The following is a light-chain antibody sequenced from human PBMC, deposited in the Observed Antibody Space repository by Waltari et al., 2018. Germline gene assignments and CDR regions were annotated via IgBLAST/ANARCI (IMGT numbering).Light chain of an antibody. J-gene: IGKJ1*01. V-gene: IGKV4-1*01. CDR2: WAS. Sequence: DFVMTQSPEFLAVSLGERATINCKSSQSALYSPNSKNYLAWYQQKPGQPPKLLIYWASTRESGVPDRFSGSGSGTDFTLTISSLQAEDVAVYYCHQYSTTPWTFGQGTKVEI. CDR1: QSALYSPNSKNY. CDR3: HQYSTTPWT.